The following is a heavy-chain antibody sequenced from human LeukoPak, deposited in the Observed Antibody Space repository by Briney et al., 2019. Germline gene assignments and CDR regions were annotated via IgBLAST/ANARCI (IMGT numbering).Heavy chain of an antibody. D-gene: IGHD2-2*01. V-gene: IGHV5-51*01. CDR1: GYSFTGYW. CDR3: ARLTGYCSSTSCYSFDY. CDR2: IYPGDSDT. Sequence: GESLKISCKGSGYSFTGYWIGWVRQMPGKGLDWMGIIYPGDSDTRYSPSFQGQVTISADKSISTAYLQWSSLKASDTAMYYCARLTGYCSSTSCYSFDYWGQGTLVTVSS. J-gene: IGHJ4*02.